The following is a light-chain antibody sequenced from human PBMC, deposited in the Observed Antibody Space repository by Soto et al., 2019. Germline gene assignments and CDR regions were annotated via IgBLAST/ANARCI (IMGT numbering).Light chain of an antibody. V-gene: IGLV2-14*01. J-gene: IGLJ2*01. CDR3: SSYTGNNSSTVV. Sequence: QSALTQPASVSGSPGQSITISCTGTSSDVGAYNYVSWYQQHPGKAPKLMIFEVINRPSGISNRFSGSKSGNTASLTISGLQGEEDDDYYGSSYTGNNSSTVVFGGGTKLTVL. CDR2: EVI. CDR1: SSDVGAYNY.